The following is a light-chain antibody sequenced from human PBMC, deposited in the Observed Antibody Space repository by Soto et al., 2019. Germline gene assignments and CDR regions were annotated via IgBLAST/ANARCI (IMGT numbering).Light chain of an antibody. J-gene: IGKJ1*01. Sequence: EIGLTQSPSTLSLSPGERATLSCRASQSVSSSNLAWYQQKPGQAPRLLIYGASSRATGIPDRFSGSGSGADFTLTISRLEPEDFAAYFCHQYNNWPETFGPGTKVDIK. CDR1: QSVSSSN. CDR3: HQYNNWPET. CDR2: GAS. V-gene: IGKV3-20*01.